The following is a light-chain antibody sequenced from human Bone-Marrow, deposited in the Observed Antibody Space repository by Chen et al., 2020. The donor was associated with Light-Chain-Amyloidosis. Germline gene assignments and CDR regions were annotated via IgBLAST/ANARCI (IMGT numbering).Light chain of an antibody. CDR1: QSVNSF. J-gene: IGKJ5*01. V-gene: IGKV3-11*01. Sequence: EIVLTQSPDTLSLSPGERASFSCRASQSVNSFLAWYQQKPGQAPRLLIYDATNRATGIPTRFSGCGFETGFTLTINSREPEDFAVYYCQQRSGWPITFGQGTRLEIK. CDR3: QQRSGWPIT. CDR2: DAT.